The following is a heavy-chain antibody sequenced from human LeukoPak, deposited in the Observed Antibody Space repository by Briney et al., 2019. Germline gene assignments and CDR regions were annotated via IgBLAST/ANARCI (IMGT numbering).Heavy chain of an antibody. CDR1: GFTFGTYA. V-gene: IGHV3-23*01. CDR3: AIYFTYYYDSSGYRDY. Sequence: GGSLRLSCAASGFTFGTYAMSWVRQAPGKGLEWISAISGSGGSTYYADSVKGRFTISRDNSKNTLYLQMNSLRAEDTAVYYCAIYFTYYYDSSGYRDYWGQGTLVTVSS. J-gene: IGHJ4*02. CDR2: ISGSGGST. D-gene: IGHD3-22*01.